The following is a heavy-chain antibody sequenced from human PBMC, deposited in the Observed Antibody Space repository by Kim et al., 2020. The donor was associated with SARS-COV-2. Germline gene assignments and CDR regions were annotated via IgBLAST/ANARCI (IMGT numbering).Heavy chain of an antibody. J-gene: IGHJ5*02. CDR3: ATSPSTRIRFDP. Sequence: SETLSLTCTVSGDSIKSTDYYWGWIRQPPGKGLEWIGNIYDSGDTYYNPSLKSRVTISADTSKNQFSLKLTSVTAADTAVYYCATSPSTRIRFDPWGQGT. CDR2: IYDSGDT. D-gene: IGHD3-3*02. V-gene: IGHV4-39*01. CDR1: GDSIKSTDYY.